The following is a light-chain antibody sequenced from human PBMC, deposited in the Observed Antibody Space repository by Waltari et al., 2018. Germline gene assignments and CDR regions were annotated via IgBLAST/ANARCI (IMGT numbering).Light chain of an antibody. V-gene: IGLV4-69*01. CDR1: SGHSRNI. CDR3: QTGGHGTWV. Sequence: QLVLTQSPSASASLGASVKLTFTLSSGHSRNIIAWHQRQPEKGARYSWKVNSDGTHTKGDGFADCFSGSRSGAERYRSISSVQSEDEADNYCQTGGHGTWVFGGGTKLTVL. CDR2: VNSDGTH. J-gene: IGLJ3*02.